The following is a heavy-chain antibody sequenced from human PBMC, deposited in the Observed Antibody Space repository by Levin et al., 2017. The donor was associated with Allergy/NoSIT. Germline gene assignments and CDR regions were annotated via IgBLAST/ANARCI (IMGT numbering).Heavy chain of an antibody. D-gene: IGHD6-13*01. Sequence: GGSLRLSCAASGFTFSSYGMHWVRQAPGKGLEWVAVISYDGSNKYYADSVKGRFTISRDNSKNTLYLQMNSLRAEDTAVYYCAKDRGGPYSSSWSYYFDYWGQGTLVTVSS. CDR1: GFTFSSYG. J-gene: IGHJ4*02. CDR2: ISYDGSNK. V-gene: IGHV3-30*18. CDR3: AKDRGGPYSSSWSYYFDY.